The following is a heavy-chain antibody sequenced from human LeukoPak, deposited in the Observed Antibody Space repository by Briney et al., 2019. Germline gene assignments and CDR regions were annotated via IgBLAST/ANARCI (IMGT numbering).Heavy chain of an antibody. J-gene: IGHJ4*02. Sequence: SETLSLTCTVSGGSISSYYWSWIRQPPGKGLEWIGYIYYSGSTNYNPSLKSRVTISVDTSKNQFSLKLSSVTAADTAVYYCARHTYYDFWSGYYPPHFDYWGQGTLVTVSS. CDR2: IYYSGST. CDR1: GGSISSYY. V-gene: IGHV4-59*08. CDR3: ARHTYYDFWSGYYPPHFDY. D-gene: IGHD3-3*01.